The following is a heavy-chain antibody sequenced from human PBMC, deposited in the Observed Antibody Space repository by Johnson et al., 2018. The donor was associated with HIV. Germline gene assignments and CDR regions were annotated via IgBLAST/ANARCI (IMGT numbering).Heavy chain of an antibody. CDR1: GFTFSSFA. J-gene: IGHJ3*02. Sequence: QVQLLESGGSVVRPGGSLRLSCAASGFTFSSFAMHWVRQTPGNGLEWVSIISYSGSNKYYADSVKGRFTISRDNSKNTLYLQMNTLRAEDTAVYYCARGGVVHDGFDIRGLGTMVTVSS. CDR3: ARGGVVHDGFDI. CDR2: ISYSGSNK. D-gene: IGHD2-8*01. V-gene: IGHV3-30*04.